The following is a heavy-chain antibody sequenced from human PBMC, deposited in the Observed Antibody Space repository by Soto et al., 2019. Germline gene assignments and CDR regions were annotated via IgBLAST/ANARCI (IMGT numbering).Heavy chain of an antibody. CDR1: GFTFSSYG. CDR2: IWYDGSNK. J-gene: IGHJ1*01. CDR3: AREVGTQWLASSAEYFQH. Sequence: VQLVESGGGVVQPGRSLRLSCAASGFTFSSYGMHWVRQAPGKGLEWVAVIWYDGSNKYYADSVKCRFTISRDNSKNTLYLQMNSLRAEDTAVYYCAREVGTQWLASSAEYFQHWGQGTLVTVSS. D-gene: IGHD6-19*01. V-gene: IGHV3-33*01.